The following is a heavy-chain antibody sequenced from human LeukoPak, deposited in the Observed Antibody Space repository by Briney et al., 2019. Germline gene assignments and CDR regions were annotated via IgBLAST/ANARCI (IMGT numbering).Heavy chain of an antibody. CDR1: GYDFSTFG. Sequence: ASVKVSCKAFGYDFSTFGISWVRQAPGEGLEWMGWISAYHGKTNFPQRFQGRVTLTTETSTSTAYMELRSLRSDDTAIYYCARDSPFMVPGTGDAFDIWGQGTMVSVSS. D-gene: IGHD6-19*01. CDR3: ARDSPFMVPGTGDAFDI. V-gene: IGHV1-18*01. J-gene: IGHJ3*02. CDR2: ISAYHGKT.